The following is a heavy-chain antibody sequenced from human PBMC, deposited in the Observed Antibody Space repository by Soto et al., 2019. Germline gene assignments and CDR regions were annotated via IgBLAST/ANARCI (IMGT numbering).Heavy chain of an antibody. Sequence: PGGSLRLSCAASGFTFSSYSMNWVRHAPWKGLEWVSSISSSSSYIYYADSVKGRFTISRDNAKNTLYLQMNSLRAEDTAVYYFARDRLEIVTTFDDWGQRIRVTVYS. CDR1: GFTFSSYS. CDR2: ISSSSSYI. D-gene: IGHD3-22*01. V-gene: IGHV3-21*01. J-gene: IGHJ4*02. CDR3: ARDRLEIVTTFDD.